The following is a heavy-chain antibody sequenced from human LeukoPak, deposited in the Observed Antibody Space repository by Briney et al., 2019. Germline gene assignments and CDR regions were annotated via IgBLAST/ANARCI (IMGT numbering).Heavy chain of an antibody. D-gene: IGHD4-23*01. CDR2: IRGSGGNT. V-gene: IGHV3-23*01. CDR3: AKRGTVVTPDYHYYMDV. Sequence: GGPLRLSCVPSGFTFSSYAMTWVRRAPGKGLEGVSAIRGSGGNTQYADSVRGRFTISRDKSKNTLYLQMNSLSAEDTAIYYCAKRGTVVTPDYHYYMDVWGKGTTVTVSS. J-gene: IGHJ6*03. CDR1: GFTFSSYA.